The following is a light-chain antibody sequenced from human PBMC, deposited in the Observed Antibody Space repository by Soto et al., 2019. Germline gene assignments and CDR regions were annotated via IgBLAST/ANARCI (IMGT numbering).Light chain of an antibody. CDR3: QQYSDWPSIT. CDR2: GVS. J-gene: IGKJ5*01. CDR1: QSISSY. Sequence: EIVMTQSPETLSVSAGERATLSCRATQSISSYLAWYQLKPGQAPRLLIYGVSTRATGIPARFSGSGSGTEFTLTISSLQSEDVAVYYCQQYSDWPSITFGQGTRLXIK. V-gene: IGKV3-15*01.